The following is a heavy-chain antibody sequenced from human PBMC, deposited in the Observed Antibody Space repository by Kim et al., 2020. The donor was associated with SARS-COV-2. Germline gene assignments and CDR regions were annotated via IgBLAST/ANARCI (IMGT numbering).Heavy chain of an antibody. Sequence: GGSLRLSCSASGFTFSSYAMHWVRQAPGKGLEYVSAISSNGGSTYYADSVKGRFTISRDNSKNTLYLQMSSLRAEDTAVYYCVKDYCSGGSCYSVFAFDIWGQGTMVTVSS. V-gene: IGHV3-64D*09. CDR1: GFTFSSYA. D-gene: IGHD2-15*01. CDR2: ISSNGGST. CDR3: VKDYCSGGSCYSVFAFDI. J-gene: IGHJ3*02.